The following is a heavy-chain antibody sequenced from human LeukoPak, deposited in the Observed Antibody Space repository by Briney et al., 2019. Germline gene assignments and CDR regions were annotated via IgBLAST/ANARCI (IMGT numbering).Heavy chain of an antibody. J-gene: IGHJ4*02. D-gene: IGHD4-17*01. Sequence: PGGTLRLSCAASGFMFSSYWMHWVRQAPGKGLVWVSRINGDGSTTSYADSVKGRFTISRDNARNTLYLQMNSLRAEDTAVYYCARRTTVTTIDYWGKGTLVTVSS. CDR1: GFMFSSYW. CDR3: ARRTTVTTIDY. CDR2: INGDGSTT. V-gene: IGHV3-74*01.